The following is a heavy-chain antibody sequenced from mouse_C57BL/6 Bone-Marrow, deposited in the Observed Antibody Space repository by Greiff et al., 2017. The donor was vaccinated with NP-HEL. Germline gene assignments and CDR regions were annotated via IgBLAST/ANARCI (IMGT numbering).Heavy chain of an antibody. CDR2: IYPGDGDT. V-gene: IGHV1-82*01. J-gene: IGHJ3*01. CDR1: GYAFSSSW. Sequence: VKVVESGPELVKPGASVKISCKASGYAFSSSWMNWVKQRPGKGLEWIGRIYPGDGDTNYNGKFKGKATLTADKSSSTAYMQLSSLTSEDSAVYFCAREADSSPFAYWGQGTLVTVSA. D-gene: IGHD3-2*02. CDR3: AREADSSPFAY.